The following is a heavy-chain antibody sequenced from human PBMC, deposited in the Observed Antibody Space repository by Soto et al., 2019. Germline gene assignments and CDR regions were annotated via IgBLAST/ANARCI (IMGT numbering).Heavy chain of an antibody. Sequence: QVQLVQSGAEVKKPGSSVKVSCQASGGTFSSYAISWVRQAPGQGLEWMGGIIPIFGTANYAQKFQGRVTITGDKSTSTAYMELSSLRSEDTAVYYCARRAAAGTYPFDYWGQGTLVTVSS. CDR2: IIPIFGTA. CDR3: ARRAAAGTYPFDY. J-gene: IGHJ4*02. CDR1: GGTFSSYA. D-gene: IGHD6-13*01. V-gene: IGHV1-69*06.